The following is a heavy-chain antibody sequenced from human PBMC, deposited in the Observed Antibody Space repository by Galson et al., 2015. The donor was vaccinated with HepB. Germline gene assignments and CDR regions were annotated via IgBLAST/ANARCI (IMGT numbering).Heavy chain of an antibody. CDR3: ARLTYYDFWSGRGPDAFDI. Sequence: PALVKPTQTLTLTCTFSGFSLSTSGMCVSWIRQPPGKALEWLALIDWDDDKYYSTSLKTRLTISKDTSKNQVVLTMTNMDPVDTATYYCARLTYYDFWSGRGPDAFDIWGQGTMVTVSS. V-gene: IGHV2-70*01. CDR1: GFSLSTSGMC. J-gene: IGHJ3*02. D-gene: IGHD3-3*01. CDR2: IDWDDDK.